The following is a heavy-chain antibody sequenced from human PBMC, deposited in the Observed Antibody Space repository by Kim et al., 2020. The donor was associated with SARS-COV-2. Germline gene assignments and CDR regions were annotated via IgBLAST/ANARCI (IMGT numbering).Heavy chain of an antibody. CDR1: GGSISSTY. D-gene: IGHD4-17*01. CDR3: ARHTTVAADAFDI. Sequence: SETLSLTCTVSGGSISSTYWSWIRQPPGKGLEWIAFVYYSGNTNYNPSLKSRVTISIATSKNQFSLRLSSVTAADTAMYYCARHTTVAADAFDIWGQGTMVTVSS. CDR2: VYYSGNT. V-gene: IGHV4-59*01. J-gene: IGHJ3*02.